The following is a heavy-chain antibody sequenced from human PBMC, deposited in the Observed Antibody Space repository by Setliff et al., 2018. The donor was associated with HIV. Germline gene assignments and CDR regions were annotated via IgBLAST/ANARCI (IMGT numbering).Heavy chain of an antibody. CDR1: GFTFNTYA. Sequence: PGGSLRLSCAASGFTFNTYAMSWVRQAPGEGLEWVANIKEDGSETFYVDSVKGRFTMSRDNAKNSLYLEMNSLKVEDTAVYYCARDATRGGDFDFWGQGTLVTVSS. CDR2: IKEDGSET. CDR3: ARDATRGGDFDF. V-gene: IGHV3-7*01. D-gene: IGHD1-26*01. J-gene: IGHJ4*02.